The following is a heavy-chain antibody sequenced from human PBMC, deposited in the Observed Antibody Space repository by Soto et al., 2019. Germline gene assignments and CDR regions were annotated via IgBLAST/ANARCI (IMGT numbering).Heavy chain of an antibody. D-gene: IGHD6-13*01. CDR3: AQAIAAAGTSWFDP. V-gene: IGHV2-5*01. Sequence: TLVNPTPTLTLTCTFSGFSLSTSGVGVGWIRQPPGKALEWLALIYWNDDKRYSPSLKSRLTITKDTSKNQVVLTMTNMDPVDTATYYCAQAIAAAGTSWFDPWGQGTLVTVSS. CDR1: GFSLSTSGVG. CDR2: IYWNDDK. J-gene: IGHJ5*02.